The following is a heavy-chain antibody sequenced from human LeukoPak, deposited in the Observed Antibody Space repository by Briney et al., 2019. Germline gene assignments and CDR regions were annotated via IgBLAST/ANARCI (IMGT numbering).Heavy chain of an antibody. CDR2: IYYSGST. V-gene: IGHV4-59*08. CDR1: GGSISSYY. CDR3: ARQARIFGVVTLDY. Sequence: SETLSLTCTVSGGSISSYYWSWIRQPAGKGLEWIGYIYYSGSTNYNPSLKSRVTISVDTSKNQFSLKLSSVTAADTAVYYCARQARIFGVVTLDYWGQGTLVTVSS. D-gene: IGHD3-3*02. J-gene: IGHJ4*02.